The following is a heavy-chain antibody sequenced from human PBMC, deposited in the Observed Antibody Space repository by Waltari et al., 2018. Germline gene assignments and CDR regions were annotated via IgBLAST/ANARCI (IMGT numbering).Heavy chain of an antibody. CDR1: GFTFRTYT. J-gene: IGHJ4*02. Sequence: EVQLVESGGGLVKPGGSLRRSCPAPGFTFRTYTMNWVRQAPGKSPEGVSSISSSSRFIYSADSMKGRFTISRDNAKTSLYLQMDSLRVEDTATYYCAREVSSWTPFDCWGQGTQVTVSS. CDR2: ISSSSRFI. CDR3: AREVSSWTPFDC. V-gene: IGHV3-21*01. D-gene: IGHD6-13*01.